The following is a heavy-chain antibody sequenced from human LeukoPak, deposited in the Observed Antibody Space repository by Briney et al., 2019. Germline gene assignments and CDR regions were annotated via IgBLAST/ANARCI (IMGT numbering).Heavy chain of an antibody. CDR3: ASGRGSYSPDY. D-gene: IGHD1-26*01. J-gene: IGHJ4*02. CDR2: LSSSGNA. CDR1: GFSFSDHE. Sequence: GGSLRLSCAASGFSFSDHEMNWVRQAPGKGLEWVSYLSSSGNAYYADSVKGRFTISRDNSKNSLYQQMTSLRAEDTAVYYCASGRGSYSPDYWGQGTLVTVSS. V-gene: IGHV3-48*03.